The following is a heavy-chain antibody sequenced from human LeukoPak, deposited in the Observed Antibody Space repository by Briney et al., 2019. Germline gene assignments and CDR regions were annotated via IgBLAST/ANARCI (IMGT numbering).Heavy chain of an antibody. V-gene: IGHV1-69*01. CDR3: ARGPLGYCSGGSCYQGYYYGMDV. J-gene: IGHJ6*04. CDR2: IIPIFGTA. CDR1: GGTFRSYA. D-gene: IGHD2-15*01. Sequence: AASVKVSCKASGGTFRSYAISWVRQAPGQGLDWMGGIIPIFGTANYAQKFQGRVTITADESTSTAYMELSSLRSEDTAVYYCARGPLGYCSGGSCYQGYYYGMDVWGKGTTVTVSS.